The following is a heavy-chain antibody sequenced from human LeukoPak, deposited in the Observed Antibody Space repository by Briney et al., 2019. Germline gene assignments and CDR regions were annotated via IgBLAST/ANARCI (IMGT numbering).Heavy chain of an antibody. V-gene: IGHV4-59*12. CDR2: VYYSGST. CDR1: GGSINSYY. J-gene: IGHJ5*02. CDR3: ARGLLPMVRGVISWFDP. D-gene: IGHD3-10*01. Sequence: SETLSLTCTVSGGSINSYYWSWIRQPPGKGLEWIGYVYYSGSTNYNPSLKSRVTISVDTSKNQFSLKLSSVTAADTAVYYCARGLLPMVRGVISWFDPWGQGTLVTVSS.